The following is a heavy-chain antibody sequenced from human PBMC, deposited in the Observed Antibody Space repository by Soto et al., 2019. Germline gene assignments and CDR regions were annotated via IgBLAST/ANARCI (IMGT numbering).Heavy chain of an antibody. Sequence: QVQLVESGGGVVQPGRSLRLSCAASGFFFSSYTMHWVRQAPGKGLEWVAAMSYDGTNTYYADSLKGRFTISRDNSKNTLFLQMSSLTADDSAVYYCARDPSPYTSGWYGIDFWGLGTLVTVSS. D-gene: IGHD6-19*01. CDR2: MSYDGTNT. CDR3: ARDPSPYTSGWYGIDF. J-gene: IGHJ4*01. V-gene: IGHV3-30-3*01. CDR1: GFFFSSYT.